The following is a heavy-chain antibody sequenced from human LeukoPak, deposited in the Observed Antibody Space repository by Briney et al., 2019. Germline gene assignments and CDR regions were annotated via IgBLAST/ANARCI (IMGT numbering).Heavy chain of an antibody. Sequence: SETLSLTCAVYGGSFSGYYWSWIRQPPGKGLEWIGEINHSGSTNYNPSLKSRVTISVDTSKNQFSLKLSSVTAADTAVYYCARGRIMITFGGVIVNPFDYCGQGTLVTVSS. J-gene: IGHJ4*02. CDR2: INHSGST. CDR1: GGSFSGYY. D-gene: IGHD3-16*02. CDR3: ARGRIMITFGGVIVNPFDY. V-gene: IGHV4-34*01.